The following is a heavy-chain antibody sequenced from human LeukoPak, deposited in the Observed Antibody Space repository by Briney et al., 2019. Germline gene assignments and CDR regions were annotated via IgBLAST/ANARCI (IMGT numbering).Heavy chain of an antibody. CDR1: DYTYTNYG. CDR2: ISGYNGNT. J-gene: IGHJ4*02. Sequence: ASVKVSCKGSDYTYTNYGISWVRQAPGQGLEWMGWISGYNGNTKYAQKFQGRVTMTTETSTSTAYMELRSLRSDDTAVYYCAREGYCNSTTCDKPFNYWGQGTLVTVSS. D-gene: IGHD2-2*01. CDR3: AREGYCNSTTCDKPFNY. V-gene: IGHV1-18*01.